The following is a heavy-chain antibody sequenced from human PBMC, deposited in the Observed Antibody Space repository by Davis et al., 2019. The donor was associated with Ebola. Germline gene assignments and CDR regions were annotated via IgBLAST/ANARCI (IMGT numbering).Heavy chain of an antibody. CDR3: ARGAPHKGLYCSSTSCQKFDY. Sequence: ASVKVSCKASGYTFTGYYMHWVRQAPGQGLEWMGWINPNSGGTNYAQKFQGWVTMTRDTSISTAYMELSRLRSDDTAVYYCARGAPHKGLYCSSTSCQKFDYWGQGTLVTVSS. J-gene: IGHJ4*02. CDR2: INPNSGGT. D-gene: IGHD2-2*01. CDR1: GYTFTGYY. V-gene: IGHV1-2*04.